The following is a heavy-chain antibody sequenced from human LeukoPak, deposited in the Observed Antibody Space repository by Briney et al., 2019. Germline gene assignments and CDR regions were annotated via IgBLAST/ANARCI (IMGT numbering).Heavy chain of an antibody. V-gene: IGHV3-48*03. Sequence: GGSLRLSCAASGFTFSSYEMNWVRQAPGKGLEWLSHISSSGSTKYYANSVKGRFTISRDNAKNSLYLQMNSLRAEDTAVYYCAELGITMIGGVWGKGTTVTISS. D-gene: IGHD3-10*02. CDR1: GFTFSSYE. J-gene: IGHJ6*04. CDR3: AELGITMIGGV. CDR2: ISSSGSTK.